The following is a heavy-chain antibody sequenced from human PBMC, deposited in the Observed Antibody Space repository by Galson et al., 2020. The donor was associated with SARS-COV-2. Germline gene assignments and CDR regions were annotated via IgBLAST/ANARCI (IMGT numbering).Heavy chain of an antibody. CDR2: IYSSGST. D-gene: IGHD6-13*01. J-gene: IGHJ4*02. CDR1: GGSISSYY. CDR3: ARQGDGSSWQFDY. V-gene: IGHV4-59*08. Sequence: SETLSLTCTVSGGSISSYYWSWIRQPPGKGLEWIGYIYSSGSTTYNPSLKSRVTISVDTSKNQFSLKLSSVTAADTAVYYCARQGDGSSWQFDYWGQGTLVTVSS.